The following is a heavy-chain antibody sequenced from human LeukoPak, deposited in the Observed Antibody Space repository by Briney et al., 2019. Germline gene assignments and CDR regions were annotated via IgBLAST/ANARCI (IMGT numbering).Heavy chain of an antibody. Sequence: GGSLRLSCAAPGFTLINYEMNWVRQAPGKGLEWVSFISRSGWTIYYADSVKGRFTISRDNATNSLYLQMNSLRAEDTAVYYCARDKVSSGSYYVALGFDSWGQGALVTVSS. D-gene: IGHD1-26*01. CDR2: ISRSGWTI. CDR3: ARDKVSSGSYYVALGFDS. CDR1: GFTLINYE. J-gene: IGHJ4*02. V-gene: IGHV3-48*03.